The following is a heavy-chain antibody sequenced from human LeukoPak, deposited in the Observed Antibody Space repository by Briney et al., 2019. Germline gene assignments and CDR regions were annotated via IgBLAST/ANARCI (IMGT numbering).Heavy chain of an antibody. D-gene: IGHD6-19*01. Sequence: ASVKVSCKASGGTFSSYAISWVRQAPGQGLEWMGGIIPIFGTANYAQKFQGRVTMTRNTSISTAYMELSSLRSEDTAVYYCARVGRSLAVAGYYYYYMDVWGKGTTVTISS. CDR2: IIPIFGTA. CDR3: ARVGRSLAVAGYYYYYMDV. V-gene: IGHV1-69*05. CDR1: GGTFSSYA. J-gene: IGHJ6*03.